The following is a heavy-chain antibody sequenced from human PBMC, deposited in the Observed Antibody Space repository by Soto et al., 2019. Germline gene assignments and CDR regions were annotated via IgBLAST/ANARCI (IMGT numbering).Heavy chain of an antibody. CDR1: GFSFSNYE. V-gene: IGHV3-48*03. Sequence: GGSLRLSCAASGFSFSNYEMNWVRQAPGKGLGWVAYISSGGSTVHYADSVRGRFTVSRDNARNSLYLQMNTLRVEDTALYYCARDRAAGGYWGQGTLVTVSS. D-gene: IGHD6-13*01. CDR2: ISSGGSTV. CDR3: ARDRAAGGY. J-gene: IGHJ4*02.